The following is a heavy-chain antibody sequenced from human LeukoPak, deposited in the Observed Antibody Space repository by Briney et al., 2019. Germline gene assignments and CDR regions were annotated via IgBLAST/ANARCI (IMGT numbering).Heavy chain of an antibody. CDR3: ATYDFWSGYYILDY. CDR1: GGSISSYY. CDR2: IYYSGST. J-gene: IGHJ4*02. Sequence: SETLSLTCTVPGGSISSYYWSWIRQPPGKGLEWIGYIYYSGSTNYNPSLKSRVTISVDTSKNQFSLKLSSVTAADTAVYYCATYDFWSGYYILDYWGQGTLVTVSS. D-gene: IGHD3-3*01. V-gene: IGHV4-59*01.